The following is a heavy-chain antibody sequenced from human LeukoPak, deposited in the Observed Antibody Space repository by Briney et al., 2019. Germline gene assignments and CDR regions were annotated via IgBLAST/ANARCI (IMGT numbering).Heavy chain of an antibody. D-gene: IGHD3-10*01. V-gene: IGHV1-24*01. CDR2: FDPEDGET. Sequence: ASVKVSCKASGGTFSSYAISWVRQAPGQGLEWMGGFDPEDGETIYAQKFQGRVTMTEDTSTDTAYMELSSLRSEDTAVYYCATRDPMVRGVVDYWGQGTLVTVSS. CDR1: GGTFSSYA. J-gene: IGHJ4*02. CDR3: ATRDPMVRGVVDY.